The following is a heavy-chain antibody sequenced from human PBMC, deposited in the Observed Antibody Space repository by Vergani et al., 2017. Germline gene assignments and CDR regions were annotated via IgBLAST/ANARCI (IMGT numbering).Heavy chain of an antibody. Sequence: QVQLQESGPGLVKPSETLSLTCTVSNYSISRGYFWGWIRRPPGKGLEWIASFHHTGMTYNNPSLKSRVTISVDTSKNQFSLKLSSVTAADTAVYYCARDQGFGYKTSYGMNVWGQGTTVTVSS. V-gene: IGHV4-38-2*02. CDR3: ARDQGFGYKTSYGMNV. CDR2: FHHTGMT. J-gene: IGHJ6*02. CDR1: NYSISRGYF. D-gene: IGHD3-10*01.